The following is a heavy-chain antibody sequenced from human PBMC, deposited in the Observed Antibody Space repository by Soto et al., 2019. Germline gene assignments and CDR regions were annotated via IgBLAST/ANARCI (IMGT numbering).Heavy chain of an antibody. CDR2: INPNSGGT. V-gene: IGHV1-2*02. CDR1: GYTFTGYY. J-gene: IGHJ4*02. Sequence: ASVKVSCKASGYTFTGYYMHWVRQAPGQGLEWMGWINPNSGGTNYAQKFQGRVTMTRDTSISTAYMELSRLRSDDTAVYYCARVGPRIVVAFDYWGQGTLVTVSS. CDR3: ARVGPRIVVAFDY. D-gene: IGHD3-22*01.